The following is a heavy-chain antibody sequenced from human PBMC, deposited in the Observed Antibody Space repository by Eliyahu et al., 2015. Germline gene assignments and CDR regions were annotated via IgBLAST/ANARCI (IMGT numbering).Heavy chain of an antibody. CDR3: ARTIYSGSRYFDF. D-gene: IGHD4-23*01. Sequence: EVQLVESGGGLVQPGGSLRISCAASGFPVSSNYMSWVRQGPGKGLGWVSIIYSGGSTYYGDSVKGRFTISRDNSKNTMYLEMNSLRAEDTAVYYCARTIYSGSRYFDFWGQGTLVTVSS. J-gene: IGHJ4*02. CDR2: IYSGGST. V-gene: IGHV3-66*01. CDR1: GFPVSSNY.